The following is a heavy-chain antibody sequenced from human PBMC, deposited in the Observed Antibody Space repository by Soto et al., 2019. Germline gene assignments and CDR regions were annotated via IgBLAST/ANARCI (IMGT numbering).Heavy chain of an antibody. CDR1: GGSISSYY. D-gene: IGHD3-22*01. CDR3: ARDRQTFYDSSGYYYPGGMDV. Sequence: PSETLSLTCTVSGGSISSYYWSWIRQPPGKGLEWIGYIYYSGSTNYNPSLKSRVTTSVDTSKNQFSLKLSSVTAADTAVYYCARDRQTFYDSSGYYYPGGMDVWGQGTTVTVSS. V-gene: IGHV4-59*01. CDR2: IYYSGST. J-gene: IGHJ6*02.